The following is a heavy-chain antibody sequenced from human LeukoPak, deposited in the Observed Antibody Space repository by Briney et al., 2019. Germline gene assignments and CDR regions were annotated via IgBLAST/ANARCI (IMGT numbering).Heavy chain of an antibody. J-gene: IGHJ4*02. CDR1: GFTFSDYY. Sequence: SGGSLRLSCAASGFTFSDYYMSWIRQAPGKGLEWVSYISSSGSTIYYADSVKGRFTISRDNAKNSLYLQMNSLRAEDTAVYYCARDSRQSYDILTGYYDYWGQGTLVTVSS. D-gene: IGHD3-9*01. CDR2: ISSSGSTI. V-gene: IGHV3-11*04. CDR3: ARDSRQSYDILTGYYDY.